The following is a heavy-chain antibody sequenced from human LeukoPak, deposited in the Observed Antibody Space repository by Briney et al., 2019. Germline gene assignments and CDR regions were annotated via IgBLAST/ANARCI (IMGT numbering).Heavy chain of an antibody. J-gene: IGHJ4*02. Sequence: ASVKVSCKASGDTFSSYPISWVRQAPGQGLEWMGRIIPIFGTANYAQKFQGRVTITTDESTSTAYMELSSLRSEDTAVYYCARDYGDFRFDYWGQGTLVTVSS. CDR1: GDTFSSYP. CDR3: ARDYGDFRFDY. V-gene: IGHV1-69*05. CDR2: IIPIFGTA. D-gene: IGHD4-17*01.